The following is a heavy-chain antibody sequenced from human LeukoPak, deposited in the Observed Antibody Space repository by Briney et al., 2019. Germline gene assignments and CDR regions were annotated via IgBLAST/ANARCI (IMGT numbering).Heavy chain of an antibody. V-gene: IGHV1-18*04. CDR1: GYTFTSYG. Sequence: ASVKVSCKASGYTFTSYGISWVRQAPGQGLEWMGWISAYNGNTNYAQKLQGRVTMTTGTSTRTAYMEMRSMRSDDPAVYYCARDGSIAVAGYYFDYWGQGTLVTVSS. J-gene: IGHJ4*02. CDR2: ISAYNGNT. D-gene: IGHD6-19*01. CDR3: ARDGSIAVAGYYFDY.